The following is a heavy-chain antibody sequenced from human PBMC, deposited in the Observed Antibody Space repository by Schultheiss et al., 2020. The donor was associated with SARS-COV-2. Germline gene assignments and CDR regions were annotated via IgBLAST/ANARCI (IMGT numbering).Heavy chain of an antibody. CDR3: ARDTRGIFDY. Sequence: GGSLRLSCAASGFTFSDYAMQWVRQAPGKGLEWVSAISGSGGSTYYADSVKGRFTISRDDSKNTAYLQMNSLRAEDTAVYFCARDTRGIFDYWDQGPLVTVSS. V-gene: IGHV3-23*01. J-gene: IGHJ4*02. CDR1: GFTFSDYA. CDR2: ISGSGGST.